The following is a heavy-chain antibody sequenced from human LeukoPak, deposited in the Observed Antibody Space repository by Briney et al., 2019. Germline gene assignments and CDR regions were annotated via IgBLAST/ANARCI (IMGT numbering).Heavy chain of an antibody. CDR1: GFTFSSYA. D-gene: IGHD3-9*01. CDR3: AKSARSPKLRYFDWLLSGAFDI. CDR2: ISYDGSNK. V-gene: IGHV3-30*18. Sequence: GGSLRLSCAASGFTFSSYAMCWVRQAPGKGLEWVAVISYDGSNKYYADSVKGRFTISRDNSKNTLYLQMNSLRAEDTAVYYCAKSARSPKLRYFDWLLSGAFDIWGQGTMVTVSS. J-gene: IGHJ3*02.